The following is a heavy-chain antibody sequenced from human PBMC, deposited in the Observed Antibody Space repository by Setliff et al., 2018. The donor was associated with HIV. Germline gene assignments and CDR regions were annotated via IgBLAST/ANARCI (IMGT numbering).Heavy chain of an antibody. CDR3: VTTDLYYGIGGYYYFDY. Sequence: SETLSLTCTVSGGSISSSNYYWGWIRQPPRKGMEWIGNVYYIGSTYYNPSPKSPVTISIDTSANRFSLKLSSVTAADTAVYYCVTTDLYYGIGGYYYFDYWGPGTLVTVSS. D-gene: IGHD3-22*01. J-gene: IGHJ4*02. V-gene: IGHV4-39*01. CDR2: VYYIGST. CDR1: GGSISSSNYY.